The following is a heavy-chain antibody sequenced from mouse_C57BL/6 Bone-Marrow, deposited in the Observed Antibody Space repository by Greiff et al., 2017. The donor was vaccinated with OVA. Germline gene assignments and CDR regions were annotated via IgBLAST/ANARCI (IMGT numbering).Heavy chain of an antibody. CDR2: ISDGGSYT. CDR3: AREWGFAY. J-gene: IGHJ3*01. V-gene: IGHV5-4*01. Sequence: DVKLVESGGGLVKPGGSLKLSCAASGFTFSSYAMSWVRQTPEKRLEWVATISDGGSYTYYPDNVKGRFTISRDNAKNNRYLQMSHLKSEDTAMYYCAREWGFAYWGQGTLVTVSA. CDR1: GFTFSSYA.